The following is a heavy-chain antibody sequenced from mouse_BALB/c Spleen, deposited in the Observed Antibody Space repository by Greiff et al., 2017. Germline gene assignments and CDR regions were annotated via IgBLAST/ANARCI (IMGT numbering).Heavy chain of an antibody. V-gene: IGHV3-5*02. CDR1: GISITTGNYR. CDR2: IYYSGTI. CDR3: ARHSGMNAMDY. D-gene: IGHD3-1*01. J-gene: IGHJ4*01. Sequence: EVKLQQSGPGLVKPSQTVSLTCTVTGISITTGNYRWSWIRQFPGNKLEWIGYIYYSGTITYNPSLTSRTTITRDTSKNQFFLEMNSLTAEDTATYYCARHSGMNAMDYWGQGTSVTVSS.